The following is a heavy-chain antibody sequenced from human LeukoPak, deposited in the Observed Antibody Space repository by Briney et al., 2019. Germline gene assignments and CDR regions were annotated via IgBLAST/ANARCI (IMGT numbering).Heavy chain of an antibody. J-gene: IGHJ4*02. Sequence: EASVSVSCKASGYTFTGYYMHWVRQAPGQGLEWMGWINPNSGGTNYAQKFQGRVTMTRDTSISTAYMELSRLRSDDTAVYYCARDSNYDSSGYAIDYWGQGTLVTVSS. CDR1: GYTFTGYY. D-gene: IGHD3-22*01. CDR3: ARDSNYDSSGYAIDY. V-gene: IGHV1-2*02. CDR2: INPNSGGT.